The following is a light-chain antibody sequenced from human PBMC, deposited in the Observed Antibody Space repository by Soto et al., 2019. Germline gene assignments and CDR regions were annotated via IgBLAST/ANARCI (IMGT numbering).Light chain of an antibody. Sequence: EIVMTQSPATLSVSPGERATLSCRASQSLSSNLAWYQQRPGQAPRLLIYGASSRATGIPDRFSGSGSGTEFTLTISSLQSEDFAVYYCQQYYNWPLTFGGGTKVDIK. J-gene: IGKJ4*01. CDR1: QSLSSN. CDR3: QQYYNWPLT. CDR2: GAS. V-gene: IGKV3D-15*01.